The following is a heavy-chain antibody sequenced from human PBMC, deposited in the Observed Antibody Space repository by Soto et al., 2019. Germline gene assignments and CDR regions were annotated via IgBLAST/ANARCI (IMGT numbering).Heavy chain of an antibody. D-gene: IGHD4-4*01. J-gene: IGHJ6*02. CDR1: EFTFSSYA. CDR3: ARVKTDYSNPRGPFFFYGMDV. Sequence: QVQLVESGGGVVHPERSLRLSCSASEFTFSSYAMHWVRQAPGKGLEWVAGISYDGGHKFYGDSVSGRFTISRDSSKTTVFLQMNSLRPEDTAAYYCARVKTDYSNPRGPFFFYGMDVCGQGTTVTGSS. CDR2: ISYDGGHK. V-gene: IGHV3-30-3*01.